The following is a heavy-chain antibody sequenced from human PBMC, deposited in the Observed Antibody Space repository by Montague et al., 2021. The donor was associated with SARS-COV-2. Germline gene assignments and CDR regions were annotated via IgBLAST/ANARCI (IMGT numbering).Heavy chain of an antibody. Sequence: SETLSLTCSVSDDSITSYYWSWIRQPPGKGLEWIGYIHYTGSINYNASLKSRVTISIDTSKNQFSLRLNSVTAADTAVYYCARGNYLDYWGQGTLVIVSS. V-gene: IGHV4-59*01. J-gene: IGHJ4*02. CDR2: IHYTGSI. CDR1: DDSITSYY. CDR3: ARGNYLDY.